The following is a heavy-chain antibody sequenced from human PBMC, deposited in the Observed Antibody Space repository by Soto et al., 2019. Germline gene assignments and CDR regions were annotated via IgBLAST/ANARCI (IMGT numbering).Heavy chain of an antibody. Sequence: PGGSLRLSCAASGFTFSNAWMSWVRQAPGKGLEWVGRIKSKTDGGTTDYAAPVKGRFTISRDDSKNTLYLQMNSLKTEDTAVYYCTTDAKAVFGVGRYYYYGMDVWGQGTTVTVSS. J-gene: IGHJ6*02. CDR2: IKSKTDGGTT. V-gene: IGHV3-15*07. CDR3: TTDAKAVFGVGRYYYYGMDV. D-gene: IGHD3-3*01. CDR1: GFTFSNAW.